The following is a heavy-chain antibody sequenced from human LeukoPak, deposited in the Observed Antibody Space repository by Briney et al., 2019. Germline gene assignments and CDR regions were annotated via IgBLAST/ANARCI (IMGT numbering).Heavy chain of an antibody. J-gene: IGHJ5*02. D-gene: IGHD3-10*01. CDR1: GFTFGRYT. CDR3: AKDHPVLLWFGDLNWFDP. V-gene: IGHV3-21*01. Sequence: GGSLRLSCAASGFTFGRYTMNWVRQAPGKGLEWVSSISSISHYIYYADSLKGRFTISRDNSKNTLYLQMNSLRAEDTAVYYCAKDHPVLLWFGDLNWFDPWGQGTLVTVSS. CDR2: ISSISHYI.